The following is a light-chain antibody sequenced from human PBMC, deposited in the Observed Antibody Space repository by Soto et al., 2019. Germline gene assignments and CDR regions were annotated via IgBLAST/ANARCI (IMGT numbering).Light chain of an antibody. CDR1: QSVYNN. V-gene: IGKV3-15*01. CDR3: QQYNNWHPVT. CDR2: GAS. J-gene: IGKJ3*01. Sequence: EILMTQSPATLSVSPGERATLSCRASQSVYNNLAWYQQKPGQAPRLLIYGASTRATGIPARFTGSGSGTEFTLTISSLQYEDFAVYFCQQYNNWHPVTFGPGTKVDIK.